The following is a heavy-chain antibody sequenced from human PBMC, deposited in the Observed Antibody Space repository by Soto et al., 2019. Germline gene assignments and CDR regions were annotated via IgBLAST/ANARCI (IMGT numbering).Heavy chain of an antibody. J-gene: IGHJ5*02. CDR1: GGSMSGLY. CDR3: ARGMDRKIGLFDL. V-gene: IGHV4-59*11. Sequence: QVQLQEAGPGLVKPSETLSITCTASGGSMSGLYWSWIRQSPLKGLEWIGYVYSNGATNYNPSLKGRVTLSVDTSKNQFSLKLTSVTAADTAVYYCARGMDRKIGLFDLCGQGNLITVSS. D-gene: IGHD3-16*01. CDR2: VYSNGAT.